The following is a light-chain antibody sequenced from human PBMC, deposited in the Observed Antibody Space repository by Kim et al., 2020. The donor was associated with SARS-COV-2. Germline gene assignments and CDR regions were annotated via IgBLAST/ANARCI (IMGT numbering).Light chain of an antibody. CDR2: LAS. CDR1: QGINTY. CDR3: QHYVRFPYT. J-gene: IGKJ2*01. Sequence: SASGGDRVTITCRASQGINTYLAWYQQRPGKAPKLLIYLASTLESGVPPRFSGSGFGTEFTLTINSLQPDDFATYYCQHYVRFPYTFGQGTKLEI. V-gene: IGKV1-5*03.